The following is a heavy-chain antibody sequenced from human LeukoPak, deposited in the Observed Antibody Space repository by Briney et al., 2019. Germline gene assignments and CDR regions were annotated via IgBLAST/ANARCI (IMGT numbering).Heavy chain of an antibody. Sequence: SETLSLTCTVSGGSISSSSHHWSWVRQPPGKGPEWIGSIYYSGNTYYNPSLKSRVTISVDTSKNQFSLKLTSVTAADTAVYYCTREYSSSSDYWGQGTLVTVSS. J-gene: IGHJ4*02. V-gene: IGHV4-39*02. D-gene: IGHD6-6*01. CDR1: GGSISSSSHH. CDR3: TREYSSSSDY. CDR2: IYYSGNT.